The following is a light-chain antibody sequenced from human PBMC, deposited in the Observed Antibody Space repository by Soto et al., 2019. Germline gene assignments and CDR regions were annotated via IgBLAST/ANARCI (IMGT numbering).Light chain of an antibody. CDR3: TSYTSSSTLV. Sequence: QSALTQPASVSGSPGQSITISCTGTSSDVGGYNFVSWYHQHSGKAPKLLIYAVTNRPSGISNRFSGSKSGNTASLTISGLQAEDEADYYCTSYTSSSTLVFGGGTKLTVL. CDR1: SSDVGGYNF. J-gene: IGLJ2*01. V-gene: IGLV2-14*01. CDR2: AVT.